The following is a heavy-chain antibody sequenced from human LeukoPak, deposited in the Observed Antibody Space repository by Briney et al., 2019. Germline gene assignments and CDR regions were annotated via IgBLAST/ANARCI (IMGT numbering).Heavy chain of an antibody. CDR1: GFTFNSYW. CDR3: ARGYDSSGYAY. J-gene: IGHJ4*02. Sequence: GGSLRLSCAASGFTFNSYWMSWVRQAPGKGLEWVANIKQDGSEKYYVDSVKGQFTISRDNAKNSLYLQMNSLRAEDTAVYYCARGYDSSGYAYWGQGTLVTVSS. CDR2: IKQDGSEK. D-gene: IGHD3-22*01. V-gene: IGHV3-7*01.